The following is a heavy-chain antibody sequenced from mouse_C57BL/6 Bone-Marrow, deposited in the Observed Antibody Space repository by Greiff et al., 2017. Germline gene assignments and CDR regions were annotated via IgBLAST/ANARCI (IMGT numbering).Heavy chain of an antibody. D-gene: IGHD2-5*01. CDR1: GFTFSDYY. CDR2: INYDGSST. V-gene: IGHV5-16*01. CDR3: ARGENSNYGAWFAY. Sequence: EVKVEESEGGLVQPGSSMKLSCTASGFTFSDYYMAWVRQVPEKGLEWVANINYDGSSTYYLDSLKSRFIISRDNAKNILYLQMSSLKSEDTATYYCARGENSNYGAWFAYWGQGTLVTVSA. J-gene: IGHJ3*01.